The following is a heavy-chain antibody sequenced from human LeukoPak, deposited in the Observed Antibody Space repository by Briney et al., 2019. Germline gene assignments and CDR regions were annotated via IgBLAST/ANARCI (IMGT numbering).Heavy chain of an antibody. Sequence: GGSLRLSCAASGFTFDDYAMHWVRQAPGKGLEWVSLISGDGSSTNYADSVKGRFTISRDNAKNSLYLQMNSLRAEDTAIYYCARTTDLDFWGQGTLVTVSS. CDR2: ISGDGSST. J-gene: IGHJ4*02. V-gene: IGHV3-43*02. CDR3: ARTTDLDF. D-gene: IGHD1-7*01. CDR1: GFTFDDYA.